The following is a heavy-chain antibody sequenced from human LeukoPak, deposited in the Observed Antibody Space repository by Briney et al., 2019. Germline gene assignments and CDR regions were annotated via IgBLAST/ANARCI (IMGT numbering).Heavy chain of an antibody. J-gene: IGHJ3*02. CDR1: GYTFTSYG. D-gene: IGHD5-12*01. CDR3: ARGSLAVAAFDI. Sequence: GASVKVSCKASGYTFTSYGISWVRQAPGQGLEWMGWINPNSGGTNYAQKLQGWVTMTRDTSISTAYMELSRLRSDDSAVYYCARGSLAVAAFDIWGQGTMVTVSS. V-gene: IGHV1-2*04. CDR2: INPNSGGT.